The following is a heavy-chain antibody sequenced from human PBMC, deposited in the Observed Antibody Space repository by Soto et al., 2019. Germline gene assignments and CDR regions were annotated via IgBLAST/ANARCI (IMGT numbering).Heavy chain of an antibody. Sequence: GGSLRLSCAASGFTFSNAWMSWVRQAPGKGLEWVGRIKSKTDGGTTDYAAPVKGRFTISRDDSKNTLYLQMNSLKTEDTAVYYCTTEYRSADYYDSSGYYPDWYYYGMDVWGQGTTVTVSS. V-gene: IGHV3-15*01. CDR3: TTEYRSADYYDSSGYYPDWYYYGMDV. CDR1: GFTFSNAW. CDR2: IKSKTDGGTT. J-gene: IGHJ6*02. D-gene: IGHD3-22*01.